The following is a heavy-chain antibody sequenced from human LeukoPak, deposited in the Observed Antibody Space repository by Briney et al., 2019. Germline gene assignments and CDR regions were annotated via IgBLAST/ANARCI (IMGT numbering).Heavy chain of an antibody. CDR2: ISGRGGSP. Sequence: GGSLRLSCAASGFTFSSYAMSWVRQAPGKGLEWVSAISGRGGSPYYADSVKGRVTISRDNSKNTLYLQMNSLSAEDTAVYYCAKTGFAYGDYDHWFDPWGQGTLVTVSS. D-gene: IGHD4-17*01. V-gene: IGHV3-23*01. J-gene: IGHJ5*02. CDR1: GFTFSSYA. CDR3: AKTGFAYGDYDHWFDP.